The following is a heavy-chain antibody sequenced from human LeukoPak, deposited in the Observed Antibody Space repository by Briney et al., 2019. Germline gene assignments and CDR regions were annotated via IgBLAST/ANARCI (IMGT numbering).Heavy chain of an antibody. CDR3: ARGGWYGKWGNNAMDV. Sequence: GASVTVSCKASRSTFTTYDINWVRQATGQGLEWMGWINPHSGTTDYAQKFQGGVTMTRDTSTDTIYMELSSLRSEDTAVYYCARGGWYGKWGNNAMDVWGQGTTVTVSS. CDR2: INPHSGTT. J-gene: IGHJ6*02. CDR1: RSTFTTYD. D-gene: IGHD3-10*01. V-gene: IGHV1-8*01.